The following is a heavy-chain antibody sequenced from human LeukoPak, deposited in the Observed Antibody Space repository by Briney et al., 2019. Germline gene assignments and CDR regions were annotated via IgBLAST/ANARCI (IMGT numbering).Heavy chain of an antibody. J-gene: IGHJ4*02. Sequence: GSLRLSCAASGFTFSSYAMSWVRQAPGKGLEWVSAISGSGGSTYYADSVKGRFTISRDNSKNTLYLQMNSLRAEDTAVYYCAKAPSRGSYYRDYFDYWGQGTLVTVSS. CDR1: GFTFSSYA. D-gene: IGHD1-26*01. CDR2: ISGSGGST. V-gene: IGHV3-23*01. CDR3: AKAPSRGSYYRDYFDY.